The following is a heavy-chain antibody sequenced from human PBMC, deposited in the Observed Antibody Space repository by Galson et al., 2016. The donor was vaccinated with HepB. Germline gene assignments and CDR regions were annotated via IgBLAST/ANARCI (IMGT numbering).Heavy chain of an antibody. CDR1: GYTFSNYG. D-gene: IGHD3-16*02. CDR2: ISAHNGNT. CDR3: ATDLTFGGIIGYY. V-gene: IGHV1-18*01. Sequence: SVKVPCKASGYTFSNYGISWVRQAPGQGLEWMGWISAHNGNTNYAQKVQGRVTMTSDTSTSTAYMELRSLRSDDTAVYYCATDLTFGGIIGYYWGQGTLVTVSS. J-gene: IGHJ4*02.